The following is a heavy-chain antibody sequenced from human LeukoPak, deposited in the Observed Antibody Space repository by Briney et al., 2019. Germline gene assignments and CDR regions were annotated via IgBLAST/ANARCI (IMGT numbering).Heavy chain of an antibody. CDR3: ARRSYDFWSGYRYNWFDP. CDR1: GGSISSSSYY. V-gene: IGHV4-39*01. Sequence: SETLSLTCTVSGGSISSSSYYWGWIRQPPGKGLEWIGSIYYSGSTYYNPSLKSRVTISVDTSKNQFSLKLSSVTAADTAVYYCARRSYDFWSGYRYNWFDPGGQGTLVTVSS. D-gene: IGHD3-3*01. CDR2: IYYSGST. J-gene: IGHJ5*02.